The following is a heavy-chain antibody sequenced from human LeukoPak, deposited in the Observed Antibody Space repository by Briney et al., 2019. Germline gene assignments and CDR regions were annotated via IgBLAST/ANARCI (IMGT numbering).Heavy chain of an antibody. D-gene: IGHD2-2*01. V-gene: IGHV3-30*04. CDR3: ARDDRLYCSTTSCYLGTFDY. CDR2: ISHDGSNT. CDR1: GFTFNYYA. J-gene: IGHJ4*02. Sequence: GRSLGLSCAASGFTFNYYAMHWVRQAPGKGLEWVAVISHDGSNTYYADSVKGRFTISRDNSKDTLYLQVSSLRAEDAAFYYCARDDRLYCSTTSCYLGTFDYWGRGTLVTVSS.